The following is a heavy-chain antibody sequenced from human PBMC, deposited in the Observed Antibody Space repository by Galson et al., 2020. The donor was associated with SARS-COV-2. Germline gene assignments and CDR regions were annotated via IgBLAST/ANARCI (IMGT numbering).Heavy chain of an antibody. CDR2: INPTDSNV. CDR3: ARQAEPDCNSVTCYNYYYNVDV. CDR1: GFIFTNSW. J-gene: IGHJ6*03. V-gene: IGHV5-10-1*01. Sequence: HGESLKISCKGSGFIFTNSWIIWVRQMPGKGLEYMGRINPTDSNVDYSPPFQGHVTMSADKSISTAYLQWSTLEASDTAMYYCARQAEPDCNSVTCYNYYYNVDVWGKGTTVTVSS. D-gene: IGHD2-2*02.